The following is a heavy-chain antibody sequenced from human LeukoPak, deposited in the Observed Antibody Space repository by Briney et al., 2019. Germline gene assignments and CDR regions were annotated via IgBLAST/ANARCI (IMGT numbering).Heavy chain of an antibody. D-gene: IGHD4-23*01. Sequence: KASETLSLTCTVSGGSISSGDYYWSWIRQPPGKGLEWIGYIYYSGSTYYNPSLKSRVTISVDTSKNQFSLKLSSVTAADTAVYYCARAPTVVRTFDYWGQGTLVTVSS. V-gene: IGHV4-30-4*08. CDR3: ARAPTVVRTFDY. J-gene: IGHJ4*02. CDR2: IYYSGST. CDR1: GGSISSGDYY.